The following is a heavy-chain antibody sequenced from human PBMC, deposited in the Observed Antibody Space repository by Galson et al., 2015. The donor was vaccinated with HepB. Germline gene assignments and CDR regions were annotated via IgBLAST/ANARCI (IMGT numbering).Heavy chain of an antibody. Sequence: SLRLPFAALGFSYNTYAMSSVRQAPGKGLEWVSEIGAGGGGAVYADSVKARFTVFRDTVKNTLYLQMNSLRAEDTAVYYCGAASRDVSPPALHWGQGTLVTVSS. D-gene: IGHD5-24*01. V-gene: IGHV3-23*01. CDR2: IGAGGGGA. J-gene: IGHJ4*02. CDR1: GFSYNTYA. CDR3: GAASRDVSPPALH.